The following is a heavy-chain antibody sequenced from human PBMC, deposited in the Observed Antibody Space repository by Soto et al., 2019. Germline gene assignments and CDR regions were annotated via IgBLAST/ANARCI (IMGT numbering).Heavy chain of an antibody. D-gene: IGHD2-21*01. J-gene: IGHJ5*02. CDR3: VTSGTARLLRHSWFDT. Sequence: EVQLVESGGGLGKPGGSLRLSCAASGFTFNTYDMNWVRQAPGKGLEWVSSITASSAYIYYADSVRGRFTISRDNAKNSLFLEMNSLRAEDTAVYYCVTSGTARLLRHSWFDTWGQGTLVSVSS. CDR1: GFTFNTYD. CDR2: ITASSAYI. V-gene: IGHV3-21*01.